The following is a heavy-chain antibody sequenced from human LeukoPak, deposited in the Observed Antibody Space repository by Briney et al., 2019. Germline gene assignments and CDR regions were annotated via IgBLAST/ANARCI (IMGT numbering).Heavy chain of an antibody. CDR3: ARGKNPLEVSLGY. Sequence: PSETLSLTCTVSGGSISSYYWSWIRQPPGKGLEWIGYIYYSGSTNYNPSLKSRVTISVDTSKNQFSLKLSSVTAADTAVYYCARGKNPLEVSLGYWGQGTQVTVSS. V-gene: IGHV4-59*01. CDR1: GGSISSYY. J-gene: IGHJ4*02. CDR2: IYYSGST. D-gene: IGHD7-27*01.